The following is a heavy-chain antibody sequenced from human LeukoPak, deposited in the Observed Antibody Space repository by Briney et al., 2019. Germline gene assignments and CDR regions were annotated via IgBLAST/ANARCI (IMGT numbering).Heavy chain of an antibody. CDR3: ARRPHYYDSSGYRDY. CDR1: GGSFSGYY. J-gene: IGHJ4*02. CDR2: INHSGST. Sequence: PSETLSLTCAVYGGSFSGYYWSWIRQPPGKGLEWIGEINHSGSTNYNPSLKSRVTISVDTSKNQFSLKLSSVTAADTAVYYCARRPHYYDSSGYRDYWGQGTLVTVSS. D-gene: IGHD3-22*01. V-gene: IGHV4-34*01.